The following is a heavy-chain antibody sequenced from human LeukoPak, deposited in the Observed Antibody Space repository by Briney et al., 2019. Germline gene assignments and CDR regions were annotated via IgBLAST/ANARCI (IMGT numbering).Heavy chain of an antibody. J-gene: IGHJ5*02. CDR2: ISAYNGNT. CDR3: ARTRYSYNWFDP. D-gene: IGHD6-13*01. Sequence: VSVKVSCKASGYTFTSYGISWVRQAPGQGLEWMGWISAYNGNTNYAQKLQGRVTMTTDTSTSTAYMELRSLRSDDTAVYYCARTRYSYNWFDPWGQGTLVTVSS. V-gene: IGHV1-18*01. CDR1: GYTFTSYG.